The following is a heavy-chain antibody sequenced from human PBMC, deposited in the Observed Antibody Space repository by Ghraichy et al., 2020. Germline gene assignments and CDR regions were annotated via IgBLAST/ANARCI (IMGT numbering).Heavy chain of an antibody. V-gene: IGHV4-30-2*01. Sequence: SQTLSLTCAVSGGSISSSAYSWTWIRQPPEKGLEWIAYVYYDGSTYYNPSRKSRATISLDNSKSQFSLELTSVTAADTAVYYCARALNYVGFYYWGQGTLVTVSS. D-gene: IGHD3-16*01. CDR2: VYYDGST. CDR3: ARALNYVGFYY. CDR1: GGSISSSAYS. J-gene: IGHJ4*02.